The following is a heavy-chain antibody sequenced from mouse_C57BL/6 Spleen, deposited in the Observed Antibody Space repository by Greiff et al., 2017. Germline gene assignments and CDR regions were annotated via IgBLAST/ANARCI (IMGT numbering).Heavy chain of an antibody. D-gene: IGHD3-3*01. CDR3: ARWGTVYAMDY. CDR1: GYTFTSYW. CDR2: IYPGSGST. V-gene: IGHV1-55*01. Sequence: VQLQQSGAELVKPGASVKMSCKASGYTFTSYWITWVKQRPGQGLEWIGDIYPGSGSTNYNEKFKSKATLTVDTSSSTAYMQLSSLTSEDSAVYYCARWGTVYAMDYWGQGTSVTVSS. J-gene: IGHJ4*01.